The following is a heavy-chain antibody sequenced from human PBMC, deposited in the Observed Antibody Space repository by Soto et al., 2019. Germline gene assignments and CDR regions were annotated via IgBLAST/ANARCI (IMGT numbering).Heavy chain of an antibody. CDR3: ATVGPYSPRWDF. CDR2: ITATGRGT. Sequence: EVQLLESGGGLVQPGGSLRLSCAASEFAFATSVMSWVRQAPGKGLEWVAAITATGRGTYYADSVKGRFTVSRDNSRNSLYLQMNNLRAEDTAVYYCATVGPYSPRWDFWGQGTVVTVSS. CDR1: EFAFATSV. D-gene: IGHD2-15*01. V-gene: IGHV3-23*01. J-gene: IGHJ3*01.